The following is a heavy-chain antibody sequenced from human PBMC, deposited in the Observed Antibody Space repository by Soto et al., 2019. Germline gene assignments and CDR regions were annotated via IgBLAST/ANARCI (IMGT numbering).Heavy chain of an antibody. Sequence: QVQLVQSGAEEKKPGASVKVSCKASGYTFTSYGMHWVRQAPGQRLEWMGWINAGNGNTKYSQKFQGRVTITRDTSASTAYMELSSLRSEDTAVQYSARGLGGARTYCDYWGQGTLVTVSS. V-gene: IGHV1-3*05. CDR3: ARGLGGARTYCDY. CDR2: INAGNGNT. D-gene: IGHD3-10*01. CDR1: GYTFTSYG. J-gene: IGHJ4*02.